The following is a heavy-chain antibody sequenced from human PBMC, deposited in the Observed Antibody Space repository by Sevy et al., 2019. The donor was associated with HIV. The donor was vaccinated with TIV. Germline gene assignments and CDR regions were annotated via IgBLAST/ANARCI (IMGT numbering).Heavy chain of an antibody. J-gene: IGHJ4*02. CDR1: GFTFSNYA. CDR2: ISGSAHRT. D-gene: IGHD5-18*01. V-gene: IGHV3-23*01. Sequence: GGSLRLSCAASGFTFSNYAMSWVRQTPGKGLEWVSAISGSAHRTYYTDSVKGRFTISRDNSKNMLFLQMNSLRAEDTAVYYCVKEVSEYSYSDYSGQGTVVTVSS. CDR3: VKEVSEYSYSDY.